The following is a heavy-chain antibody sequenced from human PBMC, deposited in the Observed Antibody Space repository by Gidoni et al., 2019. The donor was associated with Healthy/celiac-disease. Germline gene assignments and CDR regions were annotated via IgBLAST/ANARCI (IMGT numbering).Heavy chain of an antibody. CDR3: ARGPHYYGSGSYHDY. J-gene: IGHJ4*02. V-gene: IGHV1-46*03. CDR1: GYTFTSYY. Sequence: QVQLVQSGAEVKKPGASVKVSCKASGYTFTSYYMHWVRQAPGQGLEWMGITNPSGGSTSYAQKFQGRVTMTRDTSTSTVYMELSSLRSEDTAVYYCARGPHYYGSGSYHDYWGQGTLVTVSS. D-gene: IGHD3-10*01. CDR2: TNPSGGST.